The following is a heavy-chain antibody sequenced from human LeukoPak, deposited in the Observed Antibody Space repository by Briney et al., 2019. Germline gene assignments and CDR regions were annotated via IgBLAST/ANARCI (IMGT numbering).Heavy chain of an antibody. V-gene: IGHV3-30*02. CDR3: ARERPGRNRGYYYYYMDV. J-gene: IGHJ6*03. CDR1: GFTFSSYG. D-gene: IGHD3-10*01. Sequence: GGSLRLSCAASGFTFSSYGMHWVRQAPGKGLEWVAFIRYDGSNKYYADSVKGRFTISRDNSKNTLYLQMNSLRAEDTAVYYCARERPGRNRGYYYYYMDVWGKGTTVTVSS. CDR2: IRYDGSNK.